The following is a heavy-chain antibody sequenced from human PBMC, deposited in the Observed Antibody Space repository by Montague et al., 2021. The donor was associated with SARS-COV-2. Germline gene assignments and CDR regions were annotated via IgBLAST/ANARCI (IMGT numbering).Heavy chain of an antibody. CDR3: AHSPIERGF. Sequence: PALVKPTQTLTLTCTFSGFSLNASGVGVGWIRQPPGKALEWFASIYWDDDKRYSPSLKTRLTITKDTSKSRVVLRMTNVDPVDTATYYCAHSPIERGFWGQGTLVTVSS. CDR2: IYWDDDK. J-gene: IGHJ4*02. D-gene: IGHD5-24*01. V-gene: IGHV2-5*02. CDR1: GFSLNASGVG.